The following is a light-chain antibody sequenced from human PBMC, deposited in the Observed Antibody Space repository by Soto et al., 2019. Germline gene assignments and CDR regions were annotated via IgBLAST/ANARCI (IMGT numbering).Light chain of an antibody. V-gene: IGKV3-11*01. CDR1: QNIGTS. J-gene: IGKJ5*01. Sequence: TQSPGGSSLYRERGETLSCGAGQNIGTSLVWSQQKPGQSPRLLIYDASHRATGVPARFSGSGYGTDFTLSICAVEPVDRAVYYCQYRRLCWITFRQGTRLEIK. CDR3: QYRRLCWIT. CDR2: DAS.